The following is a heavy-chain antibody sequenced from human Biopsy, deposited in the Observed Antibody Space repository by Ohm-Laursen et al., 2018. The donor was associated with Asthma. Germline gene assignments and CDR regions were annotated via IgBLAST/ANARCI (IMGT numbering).Heavy chain of an antibody. CDR2: IYYSGST. CDR1: YGSITSGGYY. D-gene: IGHD3-22*01. CDR3: ARAQDYYDSRGYYRSFDY. J-gene: IGHJ4*02. V-gene: IGHV4-31*03. Sequence: SQTLSLTCTVSYGSITSGGYYWTWIRQHPGKGLEWIGFIYYSGSTYYNPSLKGRVSISIDTSKNQFSLKLSSVTAADTAVYYFARAQDYYDSRGYYRSFDYWGQGTLVTVSS.